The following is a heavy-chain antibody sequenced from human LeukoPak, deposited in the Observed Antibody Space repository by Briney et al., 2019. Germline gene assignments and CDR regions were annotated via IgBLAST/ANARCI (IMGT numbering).Heavy chain of an antibody. CDR2: IIPIFGTA. CDR3: ARDRTDYDFWSGYYYFDY. V-gene: IGHV1-69*05. Sequence: SVKVSCKASGGTFSSYAISWVRQAPGQGLEWMGGIIPIFGTANYAQKFQGRVTITTDESTSTAYMELSSLRSEDTAVYYCARDRTDYDFWSGYYYFDYWGQGTLVTVSS. D-gene: IGHD3-3*01. CDR1: GGTFSSYA. J-gene: IGHJ4*02.